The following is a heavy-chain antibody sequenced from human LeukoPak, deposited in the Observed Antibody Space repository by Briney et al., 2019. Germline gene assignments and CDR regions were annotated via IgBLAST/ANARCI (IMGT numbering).Heavy chain of an antibody. CDR3: ARTFYYDTSGRFAFDI. Sequence: SETLSLTCTVSGGSVTSFYYNWIRQPPGKGLECIGYIYYSGSTNYNPSLKSRVTMSLDTSKNQFSLKLNSVTAADTALYFCARTFYYDTSGRFAFDIWGQGTMVTVSS. D-gene: IGHD3-22*01. CDR1: GGSVTSFY. V-gene: IGHV4-59*02. J-gene: IGHJ3*02. CDR2: IYYSGST.